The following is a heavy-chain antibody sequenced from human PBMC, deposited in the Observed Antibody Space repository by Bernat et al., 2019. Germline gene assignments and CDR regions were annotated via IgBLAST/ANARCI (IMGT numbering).Heavy chain of an antibody. CDR3: ATAPDLYTGRWVGFDF. D-gene: IGHD5-12*01. V-gene: IGHV3-33*01. CDR2: LWHDSSDK. J-gene: IGHJ4*02. CDR1: GFSFSSYA. Sequence: VQVVESGGRVVQPGGSLRLSCVASGFSFSSYAMHWVRQSPGKGLEWVAILWHDSSDKYYAESVQGRFTISRDNSKNILFLQMNSLRDEDTAIYYCATAPDLYTGRWVGFDFWGLGTLVTVSS.